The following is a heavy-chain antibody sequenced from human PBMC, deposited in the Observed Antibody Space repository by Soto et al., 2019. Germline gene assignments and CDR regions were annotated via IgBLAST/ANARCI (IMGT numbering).Heavy chain of an antibody. J-gene: IGHJ4*02. CDR3: ARDKKWAFDY. D-gene: IGHD1-26*01. V-gene: IGHV3-23*01. CDR1: GFIFVNYM. CDR2: IRDGGEST. Sequence: GGSLILSCAFSGFIFVNYMMTWVRQAPGKGLEWVSTIRDGGESTYYADSVKGRFTISRDNSKNSLYLQMNSLRDEDTAVYYCARDKKWAFDYWGQGALVTVSS.